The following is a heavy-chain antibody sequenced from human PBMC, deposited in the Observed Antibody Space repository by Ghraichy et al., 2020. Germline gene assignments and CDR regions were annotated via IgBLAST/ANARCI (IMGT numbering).Heavy chain of an antibody. CDR3: ARARGIQLWFGENDAFDI. Sequence: GGSLRLSCAASGFTVSSNYMSWVRQAPGKGLEWVSVIYSGGSTYYADSVKGRFTISRDNSKNTLYLQMNSLRAEDTAVYYCARARGIQLWFGENDAFDIWGQGTMVTVSS. V-gene: IGHV3-53*01. CDR1: GFTVSSNY. J-gene: IGHJ3*02. D-gene: IGHD5-18*01. CDR2: IYSGGST.